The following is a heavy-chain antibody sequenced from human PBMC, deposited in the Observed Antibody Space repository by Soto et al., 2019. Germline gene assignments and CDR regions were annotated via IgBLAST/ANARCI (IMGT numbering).Heavy chain of an antibody. V-gene: IGHV4-39*01. CDR1: GGSTSSSSYY. J-gene: IGHJ5*02. D-gene: IGHD4-17*01. CDR2: IYYSGST. CDR3: ARIVDYDWFDP. Sequence: SETLSLTCTVSGGSTSSSSYYWGWIRQPPGKGLEWIGSIYYSGSTYYNPSLKSRVTISVDTSKNQFSLKLSSVTAADTAVYYCARIVDYDWFDPWGQGTLVTVSS.